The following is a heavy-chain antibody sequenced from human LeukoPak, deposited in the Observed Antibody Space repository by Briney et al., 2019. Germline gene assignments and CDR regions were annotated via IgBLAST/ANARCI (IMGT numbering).Heavy chain of an antibody. CDR1: GGSISSYY. J-gene: IGHJ2*01. CDR3: ARDSPLGTAMAGYFDL. Sequence: PSETPSLTCTVSGGSISSYYWSWIRQPPGKGLEWIGYIYYSGSTNYNPSLKSRVTISVDTSKNQFSLKLSSVTAADTAVYYCARDSPLGTAMAGYFDLWGRGTLVTVSS. D-gene: IGHD5-18*01. CDR2: IYYSGST. V-gene: IGHV4-59*01.